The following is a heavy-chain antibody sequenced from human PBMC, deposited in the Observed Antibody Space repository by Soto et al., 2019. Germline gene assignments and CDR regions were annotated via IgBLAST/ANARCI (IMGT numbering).Heavy chain of an antibody. V-gene: IGHV3-33*01. CDR1: GFTFSSYG. CDR2: IWYDGSNK. Sequence: QVQLVESGGGVVQPGRSLRLSCAASGFTFSSYGMHWVRQAPGKGLEWVAVIWYDGSNKYYADSVKGRFTISRDNSKNTLYLQMNSLRAEDTAVYYCARGHDYGDYPPHLRYWGQGTLVTVSS. CDR3: ARGHDYGDYPPHLRY. J-gene: IGHJ4*02. D-gene: IGHD4-17*01.